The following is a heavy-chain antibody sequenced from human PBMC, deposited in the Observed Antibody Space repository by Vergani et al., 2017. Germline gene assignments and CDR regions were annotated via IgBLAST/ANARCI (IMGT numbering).Heavy chain of an antibody. V-gene: IGHV3-21*02. D-gene: IGHD2-8*01. CDR3: ARGLWDCTHIRCSPPSY. CDR2: ISGSSSYV. J-gene: IGHJ4*02. Sequence: EVQLVESGGGLVKPGGSRRLSCAASGFSFSSYSMNWVRQAPGKGLEWVASISGSSSYVFYRDSVEGRFTITRDNAKKSVYLQMNSLRAEDTAMYFCARGLWDCTHIRCSPPSYWGQGTQVTVSS. CDR1: GFSFSSYS.